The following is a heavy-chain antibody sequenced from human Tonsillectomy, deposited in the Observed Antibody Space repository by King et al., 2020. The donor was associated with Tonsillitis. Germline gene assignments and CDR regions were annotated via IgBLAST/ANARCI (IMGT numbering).Heavy chain of an antibody. CDR2: ISHSGST. CDR1: GGSFSGYY. D-gene: IGHD3-3*02. CDR3: ARGLEY. V-gene: IGHV4-34*01. J-gene: IGHJ4*02. Sequence: VQLQQWGAGLLKPSETLSLNCAIYGGSFSGYYWSWIRQPPGKGPEWIGEISHSGSTNYNPSLKSRVTISLDPSKNQFSLKLTSVTATDTAVYYCARGLEYWGQGNLVTVSS.